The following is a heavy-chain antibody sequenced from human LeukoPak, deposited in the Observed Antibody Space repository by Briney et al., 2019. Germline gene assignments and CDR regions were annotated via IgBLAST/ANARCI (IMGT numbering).Heavy chain of an antibody. V-gene: IGHV4-39*01. CDR3: ARNVLRFLEWLSPPEYFDL. Sequence: SETLSLTCTVSGGSISSSSYYWGWICQPPGKGLEWIGSIYYSGSTYYNPSLKSRVTTSVDTSKNQFSLKLSSVTAPDTAVYYCARNVLRFLEWLSPPEYFDLWGRGTLVTVSS. CDR2: IYYSGST. J-gene: IGHJ2*01. CDR1: GGSISSSSYY. D-gene: IGHD3-3*01.